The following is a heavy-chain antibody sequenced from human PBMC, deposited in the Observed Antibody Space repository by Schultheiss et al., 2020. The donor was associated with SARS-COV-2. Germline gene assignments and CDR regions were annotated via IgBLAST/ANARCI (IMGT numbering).Heavy chain of an antibody. D-gene: IGHD2-2*01. Sequence: GGSLRLSCSASGFTFSSYVMHWVRQAPGKGLEWVSYISSTSSTMYYADSVKGRFTTSRDKAKNSLYLQMNSLRDEDTALYYCARNGYGTIDAFDIWGQGTMVTVSS. CDR1: GFTFSSYV. J-gene: IGHJ3*02. CDR3: ARNGYGTIDAFDI. V-gene: IGHV3-48*02. CDR2: ISSTSSTM.